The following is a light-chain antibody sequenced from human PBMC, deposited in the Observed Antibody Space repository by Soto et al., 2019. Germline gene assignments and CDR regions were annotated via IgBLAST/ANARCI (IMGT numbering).Light chain of an antibody. CDR2: EGN. V-gene: IGLV2-23*03. CDR1: SSDLGGYNL. J-gene: IGLJ1*01. Sequence: QSALTQPASVSGSPGQSITISCTGTSSDLGGYNLVSWYQQFPDKAPKLIISEGNKWPSGVSYRFSGSKSGNTASLTISGLQAEDEADYYCCSYAGYSSFVFGTGTKLTVL. CDR3: CSYAGYSSFV.